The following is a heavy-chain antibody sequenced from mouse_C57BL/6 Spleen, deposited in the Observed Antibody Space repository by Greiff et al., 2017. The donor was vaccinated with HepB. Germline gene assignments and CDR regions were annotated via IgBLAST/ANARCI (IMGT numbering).Heavy chain of an antibody. D-gene: IGHD2-4*01. CDR3: ARSGIYYDYDGDWYFDV. CDR2: INPGSGGT. CDR1: GYAFTNYL. J-gene: IGHJ1*03. Sequence: VQLQESGAELVRPGTSVKVSCKASGYAFTNYLIEWVKQRPGQGLEWIGVINPGSGGTNYNEKFKGKATLTADKSSSTAYMQLSSLTSEDSAVYFCARSGIYYDYDGDWYFDVWGTGTTVTVSS. V-gene: IGHV1-54*01.